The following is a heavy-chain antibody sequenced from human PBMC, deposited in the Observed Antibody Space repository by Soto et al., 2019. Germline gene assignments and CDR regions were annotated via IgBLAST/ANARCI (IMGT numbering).Heavy chain of an antibody. CDR3: ARISETSCPTCYYYYGMDV. CDR2: IIPIFGTA. D-gene: IGHD2-2*01. V-gene: IGHV1-69*01. J-gene: IGHJ6*02. Sequence: QVQLVQSGAEVKKPGSSVKVSCKASGGTFSSYAISWVRQAPGQGLEWMGGIIPIFGTANYAQKFQGRVTITADESTSTAYMELSSLRSEDTAVYYCARISETSCPTCYYYYGMDVWGQGNTVTVSS. CDR1: GGTFSSYA.